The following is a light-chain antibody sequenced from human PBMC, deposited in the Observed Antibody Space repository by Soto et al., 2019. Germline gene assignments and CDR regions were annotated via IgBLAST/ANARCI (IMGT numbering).Light chain of an antibody. V-gene: IGLV2-23*01. J-gene: IGLJ3*02. CDR2: EGS. CDR3: CSYAGSSTPNWV. CDR1: SSDVGSYNL. Sequence: QSVLTQPASVSGSPGQSITISCTGTSSDVGSYNLVSWYQQHPGKAPKLMIYEGSKRPSGVSNRFSGSKSGNTASLTISGLQAVDEADYYCCSYAGSSTPNWVFGGGTKLTVL.